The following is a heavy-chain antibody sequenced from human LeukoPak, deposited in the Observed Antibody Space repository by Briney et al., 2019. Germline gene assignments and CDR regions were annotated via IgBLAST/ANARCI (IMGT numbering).Heavy chain of an antibody. CDR2: IYYSGST. Sequence: SETLSLTCTVSGGSISSYYWSWIRQPPGKGLEWIGYIYYSGSTNYNPSLKSRVTISVDTSKNQFSLKLGSVAAADTAVYYCARDRYYFDYWGQGTLVTVSS. J-gene: IGHJ4*02. V-gene: IGHV4-59*01. CDR1: GGSISSYY. CDR3: ARDRYYFDY.